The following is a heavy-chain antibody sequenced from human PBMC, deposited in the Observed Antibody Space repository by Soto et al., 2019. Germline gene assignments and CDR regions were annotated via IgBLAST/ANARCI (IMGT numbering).Heavy chain of an antibody. CDR1: GFTFSSYS. CDR2: ISSSSSSTI. CDR3: ARDDWIATAGTYYYYGMDV. J-gene: IGHJ6*02. D-gene: IGHD6-13*01. V-gene: IGHV3-48*02. Sequence: GGSLRLSCAASGFTFSSYSMNWVRQAPGKGLEWVSYISSSSSSTIYYADSVKGRFTISRDNAKNSLYLQMNRLRDEDTAVYYCARDDWIATAGTYYYYGMDVWGQGTTVTVSS.